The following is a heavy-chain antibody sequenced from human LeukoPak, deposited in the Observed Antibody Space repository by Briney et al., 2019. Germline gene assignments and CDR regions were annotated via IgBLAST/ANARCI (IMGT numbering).Heavy chain of an antibody. V-gene: IGHV1-69*13. D-gene: IGHD1-1*01. CDR1: GYTFTSYG. CDR2: IIPIFGTA. CDR3: AKGYNRGSGDAFDI. J-gene: IGHJ3*02. Sequence: ASVKVSCKASGYTFTSYGISWVRQAPGQGLEWMGGIIPIFGTANYAQKFQGRVTITADESTSTAYMELSSLRSEDTAVYYCAKGYNRGSGDAFDIWGQGTMVTVSS.